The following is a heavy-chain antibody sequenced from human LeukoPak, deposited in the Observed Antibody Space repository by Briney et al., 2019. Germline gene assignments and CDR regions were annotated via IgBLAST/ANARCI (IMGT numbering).Heavy chain of an antibody. CDR2: TSNSEST. V-gene: IGHV4-39*01. J-gene: IGHJ3*02. CDR3: ARHRITAGTSRVAFDI. CDR1: GGSISSGSYF. Sequence: SETLSLTCTVSGGSISSGSYFWGWIRQPPGKGLEWIGSTSNSESTYHKPSLKSRVTISVDTSKNQLSLKLSSVTAADTAVYFCARHRITAGTSRVAFDIWGQGTVISVSS. D-gene: IGHD1-1*01.